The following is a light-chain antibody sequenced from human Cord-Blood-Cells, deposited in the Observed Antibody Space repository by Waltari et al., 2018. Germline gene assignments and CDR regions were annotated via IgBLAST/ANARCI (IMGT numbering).Light chain of an antibody. CDR2: GAS. Sequence: EIVMTQSPATLSVSPGERATLSCRASQSVSSTLAWYQQKPGQAPSLLIYGASTRATGIPARFSGSGSGTEFTLTISSLQSEEFAVYYCQQYNNWPWTFGQGTKVEIK. CDR1: QSVSST. J-gene: IGKJ1*01. V-gene: IGKV3-15*01. CDR3: QQYNNWPWT.